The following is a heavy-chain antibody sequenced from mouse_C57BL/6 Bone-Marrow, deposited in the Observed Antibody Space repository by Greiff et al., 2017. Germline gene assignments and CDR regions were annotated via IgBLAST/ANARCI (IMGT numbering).Heavy chain of an antibody. CDR3: ARGDWDGYIDY. J-gene: IGHJ2*01. Sequence: QVQLQQSGAELARPGASVKLSCKASGYTFTSYGISWVKQRPGQGLEWIGEIYPRSGNTYYNEKFKGKATLTADKSSSTAYMELRSLTSEDSAVYYCARGDWDGYIDYWGQGTTLTVSS. V-gene: IGHV1-81*01. CDR1: GYTFTSYG. CDR2: IYPRSGNT. D-gene: IGHD4-1*01.